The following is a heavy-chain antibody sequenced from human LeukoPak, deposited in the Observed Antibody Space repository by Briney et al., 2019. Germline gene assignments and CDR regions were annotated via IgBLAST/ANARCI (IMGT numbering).Heavy chain of an antibody. J-gene: IGHJ4*02. CDR1: GFTFSSYS. Sequence: GGSLRLSCAASGFTFSSYSMSWVRQAPGKGLEWVSSISDSGGYTFYADSVKGRFTISRDNSKNTVYLQMNSLRAEDTAVYYCAKGGSYRSQPYFDYWGQGTPVTVSS. CDR3: AKGGSYRSQPYFDY. CDR2: ISDSGGYT. D-gene: IGHD3-16*02. V-gene: IGHV3-23*01.